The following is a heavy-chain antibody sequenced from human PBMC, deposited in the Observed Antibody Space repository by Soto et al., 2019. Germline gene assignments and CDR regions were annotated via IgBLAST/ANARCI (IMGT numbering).Heavy chain of an antibody. CDR3: ARGEGDSGYDP. CDR1: GGTFSSYT. Sequence: QVQLVQSGAEVKKPGSSVKVSCKASGGTFSSYTISWLRQAPGQGLEWMGRIIPILGIANYAQKFQGRVTITADKSTSTAYMELSSLRSEDTAVYYCARGEGDSGYDPWGQGTLVTVSS. V-gene: IGHV1-69*02. CDR2: IIPILGIA. J-gene: IGHJ5*02. D-gene: IGHD5-12*01.